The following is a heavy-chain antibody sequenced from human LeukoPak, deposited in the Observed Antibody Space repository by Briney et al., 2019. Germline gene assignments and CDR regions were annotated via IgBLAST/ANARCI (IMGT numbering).Heavy chain of an antibody. D-gene: IGHD3-22*01. V-gene: IGHV4-59*12. J-gene: IGHJ3*02. CDR1: GGSISSYY. Sequence: PSETLSLTCTVSGGSISSYYWSWIRQPPGKGLEWIGYIYYSGSTNYNPSLKSRVTISVDTSKNQFSLKLSSVTAADTAVYYCAGYASSGRRDAFDIWGQGTMVTVSS. CDR2: IYYSGST. CDR3: AGYASSGRRDAFDI.